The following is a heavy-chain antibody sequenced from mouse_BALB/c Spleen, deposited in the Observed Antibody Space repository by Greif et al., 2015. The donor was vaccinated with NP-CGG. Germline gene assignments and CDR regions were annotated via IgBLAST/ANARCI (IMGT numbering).Heavy chain of an antibody. Sequence: EVMLVESGGGLVKPGGSLKLSCAASGFTFSSYAMSWVRQSPEKRLEWVAEISSGGSYTYYPDTVTGRFTISRDNAKNTLYLEMSSLRSEDTAMYYCARENWDWFAYWGQGTLVTVSA. V-gene: IGHV5-9-4*01. CDR3: ARENWDWFAY. CDR1: GFTFSSYA. J-gene: IGHJ3*01. D-gene: IGHD4-1*01. CDR2: ISSGGSYT.